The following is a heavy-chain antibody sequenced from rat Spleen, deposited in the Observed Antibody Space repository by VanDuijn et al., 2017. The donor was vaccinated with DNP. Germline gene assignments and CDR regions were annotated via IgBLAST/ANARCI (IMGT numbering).Heavy chain of an antibody. CDR1: GFNLNDYW. D-gene: IGHD4-1*01. Sequence: EVKLVESGGGLVQPGRSLKLSCAASGFNLNDYWMTWVRQVPGKGLEWVASITTGGDITYYPDSVKGRFTVSRDHAKNTLYLRLNSLRSEDTATYYCASGFGWFAYWGQGTLVTVSS. CDR2: ITTGGDIT. CDR3: ASGFGWFAY. V-gene: IGHV5-31*01. J-gene: IGHJ3*01.